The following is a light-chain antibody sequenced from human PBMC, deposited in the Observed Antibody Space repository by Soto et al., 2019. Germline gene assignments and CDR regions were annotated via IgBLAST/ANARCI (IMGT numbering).Light chain of an antibody. Sequence: SYELTQSPSVSVAPGQTVTITCGESSIGSKSVHWYQQKPGQAPVLVVYDDSDRRSGIPERFSGSNSGNTATLTITRVEAGDEADYHCQVWDTRSEHYVFGPGTKLTVL. CDR3: QVWDTRSEHYV. V-gene: IGLV3-21*02. J-gene: IGLJ1*01. CDR2: DDS. CDR1: SIGSKS.